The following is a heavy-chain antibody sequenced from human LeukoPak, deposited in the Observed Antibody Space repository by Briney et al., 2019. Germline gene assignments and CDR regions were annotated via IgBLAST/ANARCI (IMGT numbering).Heavy chain of an antibody. J-gene: IGHJ4*02. CDR3: ARVRGDYCSSTSCYAGSFDY. Sequence: PGGSLRLSCAASGFTFSNYWMTWVRQASGKGLEWVANIKQDGSEKYYVDSVKGRLTISRDNAKNSLYLQMNSLRAEDTAVYYCARVRGDYCSSTSCYAGSFDYWGQGILVTVSS. CDR1: GFTFSNYW. V-gene: IGHV3-7*01. D-gene: IGHD2-2*01. CDR2: IKQDGSEK.